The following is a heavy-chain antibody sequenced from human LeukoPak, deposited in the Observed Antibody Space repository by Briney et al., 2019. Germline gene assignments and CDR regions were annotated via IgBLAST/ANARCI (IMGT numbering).Heavy chain of an antibody. CDR1: GGSFSGYY. J-gene: IGHJ4*02. CDR3: ARGRHRGLVLYYFDY. V-gene: IGHV4-34*01. Sequence: SETLSLTCAVYGGSFSGYYWSWIRQPPGKGLEWIGEINHSGSTNYNPSLKSRVTISVDTSKNQFSLKLSSVTAAVTAVYYCARGRHRGLVLYYFDYWGQGTLVTVSS. CDR2: INHSGST. D-gene: IGHD6-19*01.